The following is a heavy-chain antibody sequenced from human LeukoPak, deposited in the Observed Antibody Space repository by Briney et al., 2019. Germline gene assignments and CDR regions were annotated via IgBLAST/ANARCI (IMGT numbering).Heavy chain of an antibody. V-gene: IGHV1-18*01. Sequence: ASVKVSCKASGGTFSSYAISWVRQAPGQGLEWMGWISAHNGKINYAEKFQGRVTMTTDTSTSTAYVEVWSLRSDDTAVYYCARDLDSSGYYRSDAFDIWGQGTMVTVSS. CDR1: GGTFSSYA. CDR3: ARDLDSSGYYRSDAFDI. D-gene: IGHD3-22*01. J-gene: IGHJ3*02. CDR2: ISAHNGKI.